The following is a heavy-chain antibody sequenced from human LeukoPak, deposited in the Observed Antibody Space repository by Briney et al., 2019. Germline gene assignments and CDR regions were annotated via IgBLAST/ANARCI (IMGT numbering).Heavy chain of an antibody. J-gene: IGHJ4*02. CDR1: GFTFSSYE. Sequence: GGSLRLSCAAPGFTFSSYEMNWVRQAPGKGLEWVSYISSGGSTTYYADSVKGRFTISRDNAKNSLYLQMNSLRAEDTAVYYCASLSGYHSRGGNVHYDSWGRGTLLTVSP. D-gene: IGHD6-13*01. V-gene: IGHV3-48*03. CDR2: ISSGGSTT. CDR3: ASLSGYHSRGGNVHYDS.